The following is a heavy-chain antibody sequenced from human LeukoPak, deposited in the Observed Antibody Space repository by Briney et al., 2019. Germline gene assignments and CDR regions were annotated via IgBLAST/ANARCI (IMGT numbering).Heavy chain of an antibody. V-gene: IGHV4-39*01. Sequence: SETLSLTCTVSGGSISSSSHSWGWIRQPPGKGLEWIGTIYYSGSTYYNPSLKSRVTISVDTSKNQFSLELSSVTAADTAVYYCARRSGYSSAWVFDYWGQGTLVTVSS. J-gene: IGHJ4*02. CDR1: GGSISSSSHS. D-gene: IGHD6-19*01. CDR2: IYYSGST. CDR3: ARRSGYSSAWVFDY.